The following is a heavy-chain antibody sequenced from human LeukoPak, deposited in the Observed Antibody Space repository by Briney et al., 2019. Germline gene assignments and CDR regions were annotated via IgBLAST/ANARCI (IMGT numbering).Heavy chain of an antibody. D-gene: IGHD6-13*01. CDR1: GVSMSSGSYY. Sequence: SQTLSLTCAVSGVSMSSGSYYWSWIRQPPGKGLEWIGYIYYSGSTNYNPSLKSRVTISVDTSKNQFSLKLSSVTAADTAVYYCARGIVAASPHYGYYYMDVWGKGTTVTVSS. CDR3: ARGIVAASPHYGYYYMDV. V-gene: IGHV4-61*01. J-gene: IGHJ6*03. CDR2: IYYSGST.